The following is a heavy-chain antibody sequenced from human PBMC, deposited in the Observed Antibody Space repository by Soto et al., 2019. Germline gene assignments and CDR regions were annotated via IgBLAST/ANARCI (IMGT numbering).Heavy chain of an antibody. CDR1: GGSISSGDYY. J-gene: IGHJ5*02. V-gene: IGHV4-30-4*01. Sequence: SETLSLTCTVSGGSISSGDYYWSWIRQPPGKGLEWIGYIYYSGSTYYNPSLKSRVTISVDTSKNQFSLKLSSVTAADTAVYYCARDQSLLYWFDPWGQGXLVTVSS. CDR2: IYYSGST. CDR3: ARDQSLLYWFDP. D-gene: IGHD2-15*01.